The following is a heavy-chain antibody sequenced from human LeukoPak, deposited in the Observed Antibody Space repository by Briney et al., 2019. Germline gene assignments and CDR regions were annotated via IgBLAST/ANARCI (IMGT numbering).Heavy chain of an antibody. J-gene: IGHJ4*02. D-gene: IGHD2-21*02. CDR1: GGSTSIYY. V-gene: IGHV4-59*01. CDR2: TSYSGST. Sequence: SETLSLTCTVTGGSTSIYYWSWIRKPPGKGLECIGYTSYSGSTDYSPSLKSRVTISLDTSKNQFSLRLTSVTAADTAVYYCARTARVFDYWGPGILVTVSS. CDR3: ARTARVFDY.